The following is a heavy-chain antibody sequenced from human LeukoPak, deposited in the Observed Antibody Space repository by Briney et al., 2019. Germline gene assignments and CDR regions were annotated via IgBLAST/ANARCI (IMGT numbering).Heavy chain of an antibody. CDR1: GFTFSSYS. CDR2: ISSSSSYI. V-gene: IGHV3-21*01. Sequence: KAGGSLRLSCAASGFTFSSYSMNWVRQAPGKGLERVSSISSSSSYIYYADSVKGRFTISRDNAKNSLYLQMNSLRAEDTAVYYCARDGLVYYDSSGYYYGPYYYYGMDVWGQGTTVTVSS. CDR3: ARDGLVYYDSSGYYYGPYYYYGMDV. J-gene: IGHJ6*02. D-gene: IGHD3-22*01.